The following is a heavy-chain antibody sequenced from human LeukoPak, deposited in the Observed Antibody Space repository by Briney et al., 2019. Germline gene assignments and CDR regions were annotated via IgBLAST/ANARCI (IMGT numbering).Heavy chain of an antibody. CDR3: ASTSMIELSDAFDI. D-gene: IGHD3-22*01. CDR2: INPNSGGT. CDR1: GYTFTGYY. Sequence: ASVKVSCKASGYTFTGYYMHWVRQAPGQGLEWMGRINPNSGGTSYAQKFQGRVTMTRDTSISTAYMELSRLRSDDTAVYYCASTSMIELSDAFDIWGQGTMVTVSS. V-gene: IGHV1-2*06. J-gene: IGHJ3*02.